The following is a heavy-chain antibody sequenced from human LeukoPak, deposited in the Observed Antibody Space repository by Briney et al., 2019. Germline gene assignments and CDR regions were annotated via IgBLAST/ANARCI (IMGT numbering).Heavy chain of an antibody. CDR1: GFTFSSYA. J-gene: IGHJ5*02. CDR3: AKVPPPMGHYDSSP. D-gene: IGHD3-22*01. Sequence: PGGSLRLSCAASGFTFSSYAMSWVRQAPGKGLEWVSAISGSGGSTYYADSVKGRFTISRDNSKNTLYLQMNSLRAEDTAVCYCAKVPPPMGHYDSSPLGQGTLVTVSS. V-gene: IGHV3-23*01. CDR2: ISGSGGST.